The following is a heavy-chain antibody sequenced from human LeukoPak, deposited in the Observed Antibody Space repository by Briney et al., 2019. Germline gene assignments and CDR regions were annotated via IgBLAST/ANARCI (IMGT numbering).Heavy chain of an antibody. D-gene: IGHD1-1*01. V-gene: IGHV3-30*18. Sequence: GGSLRLSCAASGFTFRSYGMHWVRQAPGKGLEWVAVISYDGSNKYYADSVKGRFTISRDNSKNTLYLQMNSLRAEDTAVYYCAKEQLERPEGFDPWGQGTLVTVSS. CDR2: ISYDGSNK. J-gene: IGHJ5*02. CDR1: GFTFRSYG. CDR3: AKEQLERPEGFDP.